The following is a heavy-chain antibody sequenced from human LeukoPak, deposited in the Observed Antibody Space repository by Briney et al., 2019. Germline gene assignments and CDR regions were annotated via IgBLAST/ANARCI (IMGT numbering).Heavy chain of an antibody. CDR2: ISTKSGGGTT. V-gene: IGHV3-15*01. D-gene: IGHD7-27*01. CDR3: VTEYWGSFNY. J-gene: IGHJ4*02. CDR1: GFTFSDTW. Sequence: GGSLRLSCAASGFTFSDTWMAWVRQAPGKGLEWVGRISTKSGGGTTDYAAPVKGRFTISRDDSKNTLYLQINSLKTEDTAVYYCVTEYWGSFNYWGQGTLATVSS.